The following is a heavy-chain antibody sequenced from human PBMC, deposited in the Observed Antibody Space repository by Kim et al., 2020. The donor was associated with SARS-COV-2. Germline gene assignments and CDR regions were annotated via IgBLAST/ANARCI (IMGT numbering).Heavy chain of an antibody. CDR3: VRERSGYIGGEDC. J-gene: IGHJ4*02. CDR2: ISFDGGKN. V-gene: IGHV3-30-3*01. D-gene: IGHD6-19*01. CDR1: GFTFSGYA. Sequence: GGSLRLSCAASGFTFSGYAMHWVRQAPGKGLEWMALISFDGGKNYYADSVKGRFTISRDNSKNTLYLEMISLRAEDTAVYYCVRERSGYIGGEDCWGQGTL.